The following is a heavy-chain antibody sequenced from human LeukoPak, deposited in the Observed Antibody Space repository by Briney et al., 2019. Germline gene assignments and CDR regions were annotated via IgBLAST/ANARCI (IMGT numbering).Heavy chain of an antibody. J-gene: IGHJ5*01. CDR3: AREGQYDILTGYYENWLDS. D-gene: IGHD3-9*01. CDR2: IYYSGST. V-gene: IGHV4-59*01. Sequence: SETLSLTCTVSGGSISSYCWSWIRQPPGKGLEWIGYIYYSGSTDYNPSLKSRVTISVDTSKNQFSLKLSSVTAADTAVYYCAREGQYDILTGYYENWLDSWGQGTLVTVSS. CDR1: GGSISSYC.